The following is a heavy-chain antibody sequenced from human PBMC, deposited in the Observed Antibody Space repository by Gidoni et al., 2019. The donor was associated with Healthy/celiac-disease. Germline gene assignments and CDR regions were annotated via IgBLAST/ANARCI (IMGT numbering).Heavy chain of an antibody. CDR3: ARGIVVVVAAQDYYGMDV. D-gene: IGHD2-15*01. CDR1: GGTFSSYA. Sequence: QVQLVQSGAEVKKPGSSVKVSCKASGGTFSSYAISWVRQAPGQGLEWMGGIIPIFGTANYAQKFQGRVTITADESTSTAYMELSSLRSEDTAVYYCARGIVVVVAAQDYYGMDVWGQGTTVTVSS. CDR2: IIPIFGTA. V-gene: IGHV1-69*01. J-gene: IGHJ6*02.